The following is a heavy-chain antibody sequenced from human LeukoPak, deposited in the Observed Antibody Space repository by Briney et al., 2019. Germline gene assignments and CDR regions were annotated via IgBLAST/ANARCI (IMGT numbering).Heavy chain of an antibody. Sequence: GGSLRLSCAASGFTFSSYGMHWVRQAPGKGLEWVAVIWYDGSNKYYADSVKGRFTISRDNSKNTLDLQMNSLRAEDTAVYYCARAVGYYDSSIYWGQGTLVTVSS. J-gene: IGHJ4*02. CDR3: ARAVGYYDSSIY. CDR2: IWYDGSNK. V-gene: IGHV3-33*01. D-gene: IGHD3-22*01. CDR1: GFTFSSYG.